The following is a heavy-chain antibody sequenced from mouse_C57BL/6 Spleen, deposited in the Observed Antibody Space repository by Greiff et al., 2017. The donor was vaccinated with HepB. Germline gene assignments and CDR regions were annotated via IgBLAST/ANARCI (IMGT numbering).Heavy chain of an antibody. V-gene: IGHV14-1*01. Sequence: EVQLQQSGAELVRPGASVKLSCTASGFNIKDYYMHWVKQRPEQGLEWIGRIDPEDGDTEYAPKFQGKATMTADTSSNTAYLQISSLTSEDTAVYYCTRGAYYSNYGAMDYWGQGTSVTVSS. CDR2: IDPEDGDT. J-gene: IGHJ4*01. D-gene: IGHD2-5*01. CDR1: GFNIKDYY. CDR3: TRGAYYSNYGAMDY.